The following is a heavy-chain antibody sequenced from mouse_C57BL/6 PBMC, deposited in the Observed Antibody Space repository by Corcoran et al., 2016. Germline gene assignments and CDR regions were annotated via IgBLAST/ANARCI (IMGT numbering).Heavy chain of an antibody. CDR2: IYPGDGDT. CDR1: GYAFSSYW. Sequence: QVQLQQSGAELVKPGASVKISCKASGYAFSSYWMNWVKQRPGKGLEWIGQIYPGDGDTNYNGKFKGKATLTADKSSSTAYMQLSSLTSEDSAVYFCARSGYYGSSYDAMDYWGQGTSVTFSS. J-gene: IGHJ4*01. CDR3: ARSGYYGSSYDAMDY. D-gene: IGHD1-1*01. V-gene: IGHV1-80*01.